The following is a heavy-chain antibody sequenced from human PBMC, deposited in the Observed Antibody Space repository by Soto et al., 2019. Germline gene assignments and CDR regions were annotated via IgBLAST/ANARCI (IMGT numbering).Heavy chain of an antibody. CDR2: IKHDGNEN. CDR3: XXAXXXXXXXXYHGMDV. J-gene: IGHJ6*02. Sequence: VQLVESGGDSVQPGGSLRLSCEASGFMFGTYWMSWVRQAPGXGLXXXANIKHDGNENFFGDSVKGRFTSSRDNAKNSLYLEMNDLRVDDTXXXXCXXAXXXXXXXXYHGMDVWGQGTTVTV. V-gene: IGHV3-7*01. CDR1: GFMFGTYW.